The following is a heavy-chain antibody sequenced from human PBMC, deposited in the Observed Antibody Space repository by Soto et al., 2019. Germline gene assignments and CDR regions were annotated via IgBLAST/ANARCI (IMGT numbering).Heavy chain of an antibody. D-gene: IGHD6-13*01. V-gene: IGHV4-39*01. CDR2: SSFTGNT. CDR1: GASITTDNLY. J-gene: IGHJ4*02. CDR3: ARPDSSSWAAPFDH. Sequence: PSETLSLTCTVSGASITTDNLYWGWIRQPPGKGLEWIGSSSFTGNTYFNPSLRTRVTIFVDTSKNQFSLKLDSVTAADTAVYYCARPDSSSWAAPFDHWGQGTLGTVSS.